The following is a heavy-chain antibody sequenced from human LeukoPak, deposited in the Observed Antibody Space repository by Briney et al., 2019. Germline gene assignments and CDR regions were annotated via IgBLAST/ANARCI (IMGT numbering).Heavy chain of an antibody. CDR3: ARDNVDTAMVTRFFPPDY. J-gene: IGHJ4*02. D-gene: IGHD5-18*01. CDR2: INWNGGST. Sequence: PGGSPRLSCAASGFTFDDYGMSWVRQAPGKGLEWVSGINWNGGSTGYADSVKGRFTISRDNAKNSLYLQMNSLRAEDTALYYCARDNVDTAMVTRFFPPDYWGQGTLVTVSS. V-gene: IGHV3-20*04. CDR1: GFTFDDYG.